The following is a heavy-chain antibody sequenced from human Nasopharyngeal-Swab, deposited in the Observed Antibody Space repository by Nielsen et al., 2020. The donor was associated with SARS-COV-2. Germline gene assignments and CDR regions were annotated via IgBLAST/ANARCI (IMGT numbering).Heavy chain of an antibody. Sequence: GESLKISCAGSGFTFNSYSMIWVRQVPGEGLEWVSSISGSGSYVYYADSVKCRFTIPKDSAKNSLFLQMNRLRAEDTAVYFCARIAGRGSIYYYYMDVWGTGTTVTVSS. CDR3: ARIAGRGSIYYYYMDV. V-gene: IGHV3-21*01. CDR1: GFTFNSYS. J-gene: IGHJ6*03. CDR2: ISGSGSYV. D-gene: IGHD1-26*01.